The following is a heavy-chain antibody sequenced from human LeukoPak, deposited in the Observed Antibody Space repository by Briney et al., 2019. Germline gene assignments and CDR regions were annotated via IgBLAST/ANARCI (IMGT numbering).Heavy chain of an antibody. CDR3: ASHTTHYYDSSGFDY. J-gene: IGHJ4*02. D-gene: IGHD3-22*01. CDR1: GYTFTSYD. Sequence: ASVKVSCKASGYTFTSYDINWLRQATGQGLEWMGWMNPNSGNTGYAQKFQGRVTMTRNTSIGTAYMELSSLRSEDTAVYYCASHTTHYYDSSGFDYWGQGTLVTVSS. V-gene: IGHV1-8*01. CDR2: MNPNSGNT.